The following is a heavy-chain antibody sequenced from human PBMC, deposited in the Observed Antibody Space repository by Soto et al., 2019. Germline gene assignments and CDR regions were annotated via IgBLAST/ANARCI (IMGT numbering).Heavy chain of an antibody. D-gene: IGHD5-18*01. V-gene: IGHV1-18*04. CDR1: GYTFTSYG. CDR3: ARGNTAMEESWFDP. Sequence: ASVKVSCKASGYTFTSYGISWVRQAPGQGLEWMGWISAHNGNTNYAQKLQGRVTMTTDTSTSTAYMELRSLRSDDTAVYYCARGNTAMEESWFDPWGQGTLVTVSS. CDR2: ISAHNGNT. J-gene: IGHJ5*02.